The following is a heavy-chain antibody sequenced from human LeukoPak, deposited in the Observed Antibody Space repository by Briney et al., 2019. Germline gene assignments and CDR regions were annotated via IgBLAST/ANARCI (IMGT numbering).Heavy chain of an antibody. CDR1: GFTFSSYS. CDR2: ISSSSSYI. V-gene: IGHV3-21*01. J-gene: IGHJ4*02. D-gene: IGHD3-10*01. CDR3: ARDRAMVRGPTDY. Sequence: PGGSMRLSCAASGFTFSSYSMNWVRQAPGKGLEWVSSISSSSSYIYYADSVKGRFTISRDNAKNSLYLQMNSLRAEDTAVYYCARDRAMVRGPTDYWGQGTLVTVSS.